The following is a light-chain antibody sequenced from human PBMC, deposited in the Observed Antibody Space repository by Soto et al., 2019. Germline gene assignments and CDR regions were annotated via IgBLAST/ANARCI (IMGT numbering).Light chain of an antibody. Sequence: EIVWTQSPGTLSLSPGERATLFCKASQSVGDFLAWYQHKPGQAPKRLIYGASNRANAIPDRFSGSVSGTDFTLAISRLEHEYVAMYYCQQLGGSPLFTFRPETKVDIK. CDR2: GAS. CDR3: QQLGGSPLFT. J-gene: IGKJ3*01. CDR1: QSVGDF. V-gene: IGKV3-20*01.